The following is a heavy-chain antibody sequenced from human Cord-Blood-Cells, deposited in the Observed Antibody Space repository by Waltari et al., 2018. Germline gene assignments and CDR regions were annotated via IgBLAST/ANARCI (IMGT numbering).Heavy chain of an antibody. CDR2: INPNSGGT. D-gene: IGHD6-6*01. V-gene: IGHV1-2*02. CDR3: VRPREYSSSYFQH. CDR1: GYTFTGYY. Sequence: QVQLVQSGAEVKKPGASVKVSCKASGYTFTGYYMHWVRQAPGQGLEWMGWINPNSGGTNYAQKFQGRVTMTRDTSISTSYMELSRLRSDDTAVDYCVRPREYSSSYFQHWGQGTLVTVSS. J-gene: IGHJ1*01.